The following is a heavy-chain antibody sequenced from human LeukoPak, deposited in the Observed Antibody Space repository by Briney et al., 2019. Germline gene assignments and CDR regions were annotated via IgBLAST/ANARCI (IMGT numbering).Heavy chain of an antibody. D-gene: IGHD2-21*02. CDR1: GFTFSTYA. V-gene: IGHV3-23*01. J-gene: IGHJ3*02. CDR2: ISGSGDNT. Sequence: GGSLRLACAASGFTFSTYAMTWVRQAPGNGLEWVSTISGSGDNTYYADSVRGRFTISRDNSKNTLYVQMNSLRAEDTAVYYCAKDGAYCGGGCDSHDAFAIWGQGTMVTVS. CDR3: AKDGAYCGGGCDSHDAFAI.